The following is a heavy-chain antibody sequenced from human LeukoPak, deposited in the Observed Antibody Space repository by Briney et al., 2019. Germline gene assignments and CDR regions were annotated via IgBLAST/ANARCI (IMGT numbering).Heavy chain of an antibody. CDR1: GYTFTGYY. D-gene: IGHD6-13*01. CDR2: INPNSGGT. CDR3: ARDSRDSSSWYLVGYYYYMDV. Sequence: VASVKVSCKASGYTFTGYYMHWVRQAPGQGLEWMGWINPNSGGTNYAQKFQGRVTMTRDTSISTAYMELSRLRSDDTAVYYCARDSRDSSSWYLVGYYYYMDVWGKGTTVTVSS. J-gene: IGHJ6*03. V-gene: IGHV1-2*02.